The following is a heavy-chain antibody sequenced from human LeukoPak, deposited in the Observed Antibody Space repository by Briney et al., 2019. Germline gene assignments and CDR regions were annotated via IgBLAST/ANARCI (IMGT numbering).Heavy chain of an antibody. CDR2: IIPIFGTA. CDR3: VRDDVATNPLEFDY. CDR1: GGTFSSYA. Sequence: SVKVSCKASGGTFSSYAISWVRQAPGQGLEWMGGIIPIFGTANYAQKFQGRVTITADESTSTAYMELSSLRSDDTAIYYCVRDDVATNPLEFDYWGQGTLVTVSS. J-gene: IGHJ4*02. V-gene: IGHV1-69*01. D-gene: IGHD5-24*01.